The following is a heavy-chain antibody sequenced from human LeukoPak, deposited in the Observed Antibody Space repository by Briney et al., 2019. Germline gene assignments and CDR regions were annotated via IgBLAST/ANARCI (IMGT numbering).Heavy chain of an antibody. Sequence: GGSLRLSCAASGFTFSSYGMHWVRQAPGKGLEWVAVVSFVGSNTYFADFVKGRFTISRDNSKKTLYLQMNSLRAEDTAVYYCAKDSGIAVAGALRAFDIWGQGTMVTVCS. CDR1: GFTFSSYG. CDR2: VSFVGSNT. J-gene: IGHJ3*02. CDR3: AKDSGIAVAGALRAFDI. V-gene: IGHV3-30*18. D-gene: IGHD6-19*01.